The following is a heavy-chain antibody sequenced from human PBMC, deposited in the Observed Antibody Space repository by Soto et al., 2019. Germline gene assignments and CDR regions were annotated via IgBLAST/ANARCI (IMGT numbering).Heavy chain of an antibody. D-gene: IGHD3-22*01. CDR3: ATPPGFYDSAPFDY. Sequence: PGGSLRLSCAASGFTFSDVWMTWVHQAPGKGLEWVGRVKSKTDGGTVDYAAPVKGRFIISRDDSRSTVSLQMDSLKTEDTAVYYCATPPGFYDSAPFDYWGQGTLVTVSS. CDR1: GFTFSDVW. V-gene: IGHV3-15*01. J-gene: IGHJ4*02. CDR2: VKSKTDGGTV.